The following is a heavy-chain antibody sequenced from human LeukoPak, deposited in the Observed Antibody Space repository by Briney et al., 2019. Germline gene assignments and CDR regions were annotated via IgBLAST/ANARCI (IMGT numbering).Heavy chain of an antibody. CDR2: IYSGGKT. D-gene: IGHD3-22*01. CDR3: ARGGGYESSAYILPIFDY. Sequence: GGSLRLSCAASGFTVSSDYRSWGRQAPGKGREWGSVIYSGGKTYYADSVKGRFTISTDNSKNTLYLQMNSLKTEDTAVYYCARGGGYESSAYILPIFDYWGQGTLVTVSS. CDR1: GFTVSSDY. V-gene: IGHV3-53*01. J-gene: IGHJ4*02.